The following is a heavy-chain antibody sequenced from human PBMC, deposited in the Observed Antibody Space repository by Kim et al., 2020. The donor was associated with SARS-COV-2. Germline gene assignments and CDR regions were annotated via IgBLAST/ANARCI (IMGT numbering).Heavy chain of an antibody. V-gene: IGHV1-8*01. CDR2: MNPNSGNT. CDR1: GYTFTSYD. Sequence: ASVKVSCKASGYTFTSYDINWVRQATGQGLEWMGWMNPNSGNTGYAQKFQGRVTMTRNTSISTAYMELSSLRSEDTAVYYCARGVGDSSSWTFIPYYYYYGMDVWGQGTTVTVSS. CDR3: ARGVGDSSSWTFIPYYYYYGMDV. D-gene: IGHD6-13*01. J-gene: IGHJ6*02.